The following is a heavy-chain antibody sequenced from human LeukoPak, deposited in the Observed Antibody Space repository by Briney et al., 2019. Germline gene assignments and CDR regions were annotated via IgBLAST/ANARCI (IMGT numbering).Heavy chain of an antibody. CDR3: ARVGGYKASEHYYYYGMDV. Sequence: ASVKVSCKASGYTFSSYYMHWVRQAPGQGLEWMGIINPSGGSTSYAQKFQGRITMTRDTSTSTVYMELSSLRAEDTAVYYCARVGGYKASEHYYYYGMDVWGQGTTVTVSS. V-gene: IGHV1-46*01. CDR1: GYTFSSYY. CDR2: INPSGGST. J-gene: IGHJ6*02. D-gene: IGHD5-24*01.